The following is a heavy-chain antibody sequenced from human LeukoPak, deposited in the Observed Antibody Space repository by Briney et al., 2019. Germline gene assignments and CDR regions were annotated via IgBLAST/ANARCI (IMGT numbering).Heavy chain of an antibody. J-gene: IGHJ4*02. CDR1: GGTFSSYA. CDR2: IIPILGIA. CDR3: ANGGKWELPDY. V-gene: IGHV1-69*04. D-gene: IGHD1-26*01. Sequence: GASVKVSCKASGGTFSSYAISWVRQAPGQGLEWMGRIIPILGIANYAQKFQGRVTITADKSTSTAYMELSSLRSEDTAVYYCANGGKWELPDYWDQGTLVTVSS.